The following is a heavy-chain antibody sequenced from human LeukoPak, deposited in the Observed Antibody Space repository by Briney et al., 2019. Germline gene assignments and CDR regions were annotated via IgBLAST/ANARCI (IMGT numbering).Heavy chain of an antibody. CDR2: IHTSGST. Sequence: PSQTLSHTCTVSGASISSGNYYWTWIRQPAGKGLEWIGRIHTSGSTNYNPSLKSRVAISIDTSKNQFSLNLNSVTAAETAIYYCARDRAGDSFDIWGQGAMVTVSA. J-gene: IGHJ3*02. CDR3: ARDRAGDSFDI. CDR1: GASISSGNYY. V-gene: IGHV4-61*02. D-gene: IGHD7-27*01.